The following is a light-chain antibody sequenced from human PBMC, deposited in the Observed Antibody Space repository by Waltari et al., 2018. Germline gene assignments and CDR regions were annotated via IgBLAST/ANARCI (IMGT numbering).Light chain of an antibody. CDR3: QQFDSYPVA. J-gene: IGKJ2*01. CDR2: KAS. V-gene: IGKV1-5*03. CDR1: QSISTS. Sequence: DIQMTQSPSTLSASVGDRVTITCRASQSISTSLVWYQQRPGKAPKLLIYKASTLENEVPSRFSGSGSGTEFTLSISSLQPDDFATYYCQQFDSYPVAFGQGTKVEIK.